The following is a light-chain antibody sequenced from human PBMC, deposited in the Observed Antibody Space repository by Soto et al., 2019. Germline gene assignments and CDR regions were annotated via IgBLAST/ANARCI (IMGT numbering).Light chain of an antibody. Sequence: EVVLTQSPGTLSLSPAERATLSCRASQSISSSYLAWYQQRPGQAPRLLIHGASSRATGIPDRFSGSGSGTDLTLTISRLEPEDFAVYYCQQYGISSHTFGQGTKLEIK. CDR1: QSISSSY. J-gene: IGKJ2*01. CDR2: GAS. V-gene: IGKV3-20*01. CDR3: QQYGISSHT.